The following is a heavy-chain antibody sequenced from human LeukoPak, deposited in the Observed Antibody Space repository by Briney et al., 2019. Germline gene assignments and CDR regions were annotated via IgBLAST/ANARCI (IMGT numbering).Heavy chain of an antibody. V-gene: IGHV3-43*01. D-gene: IGHD4-17*01. J-gene: IGHJ4*02. Sequence: GGSLRLSCAASGFSFNDYIMHWVRQAPGKGLEWVSLISWDGGSTYYADSVKGRFTISRDNSKNTLYLQMNSLRAEDTAVYYCAKGNGDYVLGYWGQGTLVTVSS. CDR1: GFSFNDYI. CDR2: ISWDGGST. CDR3: AKGNGDYVLGY.